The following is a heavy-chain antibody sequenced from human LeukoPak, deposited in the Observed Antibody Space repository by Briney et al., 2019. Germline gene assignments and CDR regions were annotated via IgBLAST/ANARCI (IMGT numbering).Heavy chain of an antibody. V-gene: IGHV3-66*01. CDR2: IYSGGST. Sequence: AGGSLRLSCAASGFTVSSNYMSWVRQAPGKGLEWVSVIYSGGSTYYADSVKGRFTISRDNSKNMLYLQVNSLRAEDTAVYYCARDSREGYFQHWGQGTLVTVSS. J-gene: IGHJ1*01. CDR1: GFTVSSNY. D-gene: IGHD5-24*01. CDR3: ARDSREGYFQH.